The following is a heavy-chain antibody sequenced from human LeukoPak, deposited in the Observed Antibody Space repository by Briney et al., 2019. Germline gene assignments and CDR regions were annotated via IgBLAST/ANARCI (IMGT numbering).Heavy chain of an antibody. Sequence: ASVKVSCKASGYTFTGYYMHWVRQAPGQGLEWMEWINPNSGDTSYAQKFQGWVTMTRDTSISAVYMELSSLTSDDTAVYYCAREMATNPSQFDYWGQGTLVTVSS. D-gene: IGHD5-24*01. V-gene: IGHV1-2*04. CDR3: AREMATNPSQFDY. CDR1: GYTFTGYY. J-gene: IGHJ4*02. CDR2: INPNSGDT.